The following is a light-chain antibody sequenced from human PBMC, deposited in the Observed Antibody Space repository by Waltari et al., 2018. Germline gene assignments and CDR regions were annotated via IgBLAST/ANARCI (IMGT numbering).Light chain of an antibody. CDR3: QQYDVWPLT. CDR2: GAS. V-gene: IGKV3-15*01. CDR1: QSVSGH. J-gene: IGKJ4*01. Sequence: EIVMTQYPGTLSVSPGERATLSCRAGQSVSGHLAWYQHKPGQAPRLLMYGASTRATGIPVRFSGSVSGTEFTLTISSLQSEDFAVYFCQQYDVWPLTFGGGTKVEIK.